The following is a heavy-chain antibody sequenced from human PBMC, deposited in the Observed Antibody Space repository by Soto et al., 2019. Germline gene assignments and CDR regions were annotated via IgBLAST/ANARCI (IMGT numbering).Heavy chain of an antibody. J-gene: IGHJ6*03. CDR2: ISSSSSTI. CDR3: VALYNWNRPYYYYYMDV. D-gene: IGHD1-20*01. V-gene: IGHV3-48*01. Sequence: GGSLRLSCAASGFTFSSYSMNWVRQAPGKGLEWVSYISSSSSTIYYADSVKGRFTISRDNAKNSLYLQMNSLRAEDTAVYYCVALYNWNRPYYYYYMDVWGKGTTVTVSS. CDR1: GFTFSSYS.